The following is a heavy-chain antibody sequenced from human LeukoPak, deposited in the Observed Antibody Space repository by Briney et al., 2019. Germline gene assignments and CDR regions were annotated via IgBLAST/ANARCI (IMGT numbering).Heavy chain of an antibody. D-gene: IGHD5/OR15-5a*01. Sequence: GGSLRLSCAASRSTFSNYSMNWVRQAPGKGLEWVAYIGRSSAAIYYADSVKGRFTISRDNAKNSLSLQMNSLRDEDTAVYYCARGVIGSYFFDYWGQGTLVTVSS. V-gene: IGHV3-48*02. CDR2: IGRSSAAI. CDR3: ARGVIGSYFFDY. J-gene: IGHJ4*02. CDR1: RSTFSNYS.